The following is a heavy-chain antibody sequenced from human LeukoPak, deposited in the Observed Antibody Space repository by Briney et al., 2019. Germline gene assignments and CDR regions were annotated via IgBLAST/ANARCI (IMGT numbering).Heavy chain of an antibody. Sequence: GGSLRLSCAASGFTFSSYAMSWVRQAPGKGLEWVSAISGSGGSTYYADSVTGRFTISRDNSKNTLWLQMNSLRAEDTAVYYCAKDVYSSVWYYFDHWGQGTLVTVSS. CDR1: GFTFSSYA. D-gene: IGHD6-19*01. CDR2: ISGSGGST. V-gene: IGHV3-23*01. CDR3: AKDVYSSVWYYFDH. J-gene: IGHJ4*02.